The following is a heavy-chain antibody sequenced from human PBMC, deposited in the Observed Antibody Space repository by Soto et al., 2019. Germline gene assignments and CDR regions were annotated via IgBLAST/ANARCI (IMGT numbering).Heavy chain of an antibody. V-gene: IGHV3-7*01. Sequence: PGGSLRLSCAASGFTFTTYWMNWVRQAPGKGLEWVANIKQDGSDKYYVDSVKGRFTISRDNAKNSLYLQMNSLRAEDTAVYYCATTIAAAGGYYFNYWGQGTLVTGSS. D-gene: IGHD6-13*01. CDR1: GFTFTTYW. CDR2: IKQDGSDK. CDR3: ATTIAAAGGYYFNY. J-gene: IGHJ4*02.